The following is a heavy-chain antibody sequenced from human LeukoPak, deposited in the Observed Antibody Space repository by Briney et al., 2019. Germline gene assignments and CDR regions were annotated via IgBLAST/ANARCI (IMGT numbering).Heavy chain of an antibody. D-gene: IGHD3-22*01. CDR1: GFTFSSYA. J-gene: IGHJ4*02. V-gene: IGHV3-23*01. CDR2: ISGSGGST. CDR3: ANFYDSSGYYSNQYYFDY. Sequence: QPGGSLRLSCAASGFTFSSYAMIWVRQAPAKGLEWVSAISGSGGSTYYADALKGRFTISSNNSKNTLYLQMNSLRAEDTDVYYCANFYDSSGYYSNQYYFDYWGQGTLVTVSS.